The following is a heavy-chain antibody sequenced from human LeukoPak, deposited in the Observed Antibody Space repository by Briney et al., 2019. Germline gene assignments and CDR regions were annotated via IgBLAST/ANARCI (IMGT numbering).Heavy chain of an antibody. CDR3: AKPKTNYYDSSGYYYEDY. Sequence: PGRSLRLSCAASGFTFSSCGMHWVRQAPGKGLEWVAVISYDGGNKYYADSVKGRFTISRDNSKNTLYLQMNSLRAEDTAVYYCAKPKTNYYDSSGYYYEDYWGQGTLVTVSS. CDR1: GFTFSSCG. J-gene: IGHJ4*02. V-gene: IGHV3-30*18. CDR2: ISYDGGNK. D-gene: IGHD3-22*01.